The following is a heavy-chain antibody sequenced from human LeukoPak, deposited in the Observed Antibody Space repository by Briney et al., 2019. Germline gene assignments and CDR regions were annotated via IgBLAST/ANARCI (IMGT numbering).Heavy chain of an antibody. CDR2: IYYSGTT. D-gene: IGHD3-3*01. CDR3: ARGYYDFWSGYYNWFDP. J-gene: IGHJ5*02. CDR1: GGSISSYY. Sequence: SETLSLTCTVSGGSISSYYWSWIRQPPGKGLEWIGYIYYSGTTNYNPSLKSRVTISVDTSKNQFSLKLSSVTAADTAVYYCARGYYDFWSGYYNWFDPWGQGTLVTVSS. V-gene: IGHV4-59*01.